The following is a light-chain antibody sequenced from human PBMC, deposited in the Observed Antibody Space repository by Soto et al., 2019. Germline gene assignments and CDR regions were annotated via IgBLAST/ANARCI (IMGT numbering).Light chain of an antibody. CDR1: SSNMGTNT. Sequence: QSVLTQPPSASGTPGQSVTVSCSGGSSNMGTNTVSWYQHLPGTAPKLLIFRSYQRPSGVPDRFSGSKSGTSASLAISGPQSEDEADYYCAAWDDSLSGPVFGTGTKLTVL. CDR2: RSY. V-gene: IGLV1-44*01. CDR3: AAWDDSLSGPV. J-gene: IGLJ1*01.